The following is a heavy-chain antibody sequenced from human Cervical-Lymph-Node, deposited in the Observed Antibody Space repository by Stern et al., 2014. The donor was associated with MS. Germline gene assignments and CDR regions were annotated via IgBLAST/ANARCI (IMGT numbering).Heavy chain of an antibody. CDR2: ISYIGST. CDR1: GASISTVGYY. D-gene: IGHD3-16*01. Sequence: HVHLQESVPGLVKPSQTLSLTCTVSGASISTVGYYWSWIRQHPGKGLAWIAYISYIGSTYYNPSLKSRVSISADTSKNQFSLNLTAVTAADTALYYCARSDRLWGSFDYWGQGTLVAVSS. V-gene: IGHV4-31*03. J-gene: IGHJ4*02. CDR3: ARSDRLWGSFDY.